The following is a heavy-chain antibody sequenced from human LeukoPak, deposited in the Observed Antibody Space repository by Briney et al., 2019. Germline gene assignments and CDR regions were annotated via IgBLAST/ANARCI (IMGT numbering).Heavy chain of an antibody. D-gene: IGHD3-10*01. Sequence: GASVKVSCTVSGHTLTELSMHWVGQAPGKGLEWRGGFDPQDGETIYGQKFQGRVTMTEDTSTDTAYMELRSLRSEDTAVYYCARAPRLLWFGEPDAFDIWGQGTMVTVSS. CDR2: FDPQDGET. CDR1: GHTLTELS. V-gene: IGHV1-24*01. J-gene: IGHJ3*02. CDR3: ARAPRLLWFGEPDAFDI.